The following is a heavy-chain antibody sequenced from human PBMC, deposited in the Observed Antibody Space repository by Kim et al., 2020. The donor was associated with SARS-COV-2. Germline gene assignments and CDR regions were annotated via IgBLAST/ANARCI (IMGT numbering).Heavy chain of an antibody. CDR2: IYYSGST. CDR3: ARTPSITIFGVVGWFDP. D-gene: IGHD3-3*01. CDR1: GGSISSYY. Sequence: SETLSLTCTVSGGSISSYYWSWIRQPPGKGLEWIGYIYYSGSTNYNPSLKSRVTISVDTSTNQFSLKLSSVTAADTAVYYCARTPSITIFGVVGWFDPWGQGTLVTVSS. J-gene: IGHJ5*02. V-gene: IGHV4-59*08.